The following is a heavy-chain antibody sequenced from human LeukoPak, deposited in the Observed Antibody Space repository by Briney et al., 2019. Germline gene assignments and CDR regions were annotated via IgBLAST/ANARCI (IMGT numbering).Heavy chain of an antibody. J-gene: IGHJ4*02. CDR1: GFTFSGYS. V-gene: IGHV3-48*02. Sequence: GGSLRLSCAASGFTFSGYSMNWVRQAPGQGLEWVSYISSGSTTIYHADSVKGRFTISRDNAKNSLYLQMNSLRDEDTAVYYCARDLTYWGQGTLVTVSS. CDR2: ISSGSTTI. CDR3: ARDLTY.